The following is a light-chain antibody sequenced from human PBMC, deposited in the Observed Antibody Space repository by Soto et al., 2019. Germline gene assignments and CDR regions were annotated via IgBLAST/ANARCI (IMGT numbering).Light chain of an antibody. Sequence: IQMTQSPSSLSASVGDRVTITCQASQDISKNLNWYQQKPGKAPKLLIYDASSLQKGVPSRFSGSGSATHFPFTISSLQPEDVATYYCQQYDNLLPITFGQGTRLEIK. CDR1: QDISKN. V-gene: IGKV1-33*01. J-gene: IGKJ5*01. CDR3: QQYDNLLPIT. CDR2: DAS.